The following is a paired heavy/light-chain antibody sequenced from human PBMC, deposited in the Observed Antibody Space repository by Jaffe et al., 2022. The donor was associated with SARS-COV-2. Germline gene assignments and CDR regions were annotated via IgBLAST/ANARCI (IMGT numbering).Heavy chain of an antibody. CDR3: ARHWDGHNVPDKTFDR. V-gene: IGHV4-39*01. CDR2: VYYSGTT. D-gene: IGHD3-10*02. Sequence: QLQLQESGPGLVKPSETLSLTCTVSVGSIRSNNFYWAWIRQPPGNGLQWIGSVYYSGTTYYNPSLKSRVTISVDTSKNQFSLRLTSVTAADTAVYYCARHWDGHNVPDKTFDRWGPGTLVTVSS. J-gene: IGHJ4*02. CDR1: VGSIRSNNFY.
Light chain of an antibody. CDR3: QQASSFPLT. Sequence: DIQMTQSPSSVSASVGDRVTITCRASQAISSWLGWYQQKPGEAPKLLISAASTLESGVPSRFSGSGSGTEFTLTISSLQPEDFATYYCQQASSFPLTFGGGTKLEIK. CDR1: QAISSW. CDR2: AAS. V-gene: IGKV1-12*01. J-gene: IGKJ4*01.